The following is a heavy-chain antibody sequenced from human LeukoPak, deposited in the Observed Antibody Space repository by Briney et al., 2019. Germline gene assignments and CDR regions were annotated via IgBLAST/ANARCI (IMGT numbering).Heavy chain of an antibody. Sequence: ASVKVSCKASGGTFSSYAISWVRQAPGQGLEWMGGIIPIFGTANYAQKFQGRVTITTDESTSTAYMELSSLRSEDTAVYYCARDNSGPYDILTGYMDVWGKGTTVTVSS. V-gene: IGHV1-69*05. J-gene: IGHJ6*03. CDR2: IIPIFGTA. D-gene: IGHD3-9*01. CDR3: ARDNSGPYDILTGYMDV. CDR1: GGTFSSYA.